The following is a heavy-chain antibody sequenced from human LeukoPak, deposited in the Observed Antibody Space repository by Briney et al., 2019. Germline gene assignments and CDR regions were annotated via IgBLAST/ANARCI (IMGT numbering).Heavy chain of an antibody. V-gene: IGHV3-21*01. J-gene: IGHJ4*02. CDR1: GFTYICYS. CDR2: ISSSSSYI. D-gene: IGHD3-9*01. Sequence: GGAPRLSCAACGFTYICYSMLRVRPAPGNGPESVFSISSSSSYIYYADSVKGRFTISRDNAKNSLYLQMNSLRAEDTAVYYCARILRYFDWLTYGGGDYWGQGTLVTVSS. CDR3: ARILRYFDWLTYGGGDY.